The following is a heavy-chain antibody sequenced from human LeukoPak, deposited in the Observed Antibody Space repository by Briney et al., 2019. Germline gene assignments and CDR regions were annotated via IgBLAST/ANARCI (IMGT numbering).Heavy chain of an antibody. CDR2: ISGIGGST. V-gene: IGHV3-64*01. CDR1: GFTFSSYA. CDR3: AKTGSSWYKPHFDY. Sequence: GGSLRLPCAASGFTFSSYAMHWVRQAPGKGLEYVSAISGIGGSTYYANSVKGRFTISRDNSKNTLYLQMNSLRAEDTAVYYCAKTGSSWYKPHFDYWGQGTLVTVSS. D-gene: IGHD6-13*01. J-gene: IGHJ4*02.